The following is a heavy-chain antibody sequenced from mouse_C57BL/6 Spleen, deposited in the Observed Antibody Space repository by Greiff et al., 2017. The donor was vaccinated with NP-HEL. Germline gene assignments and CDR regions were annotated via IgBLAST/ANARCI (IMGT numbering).Heavy chain of an antibody. J-gene: IGHJ4*01. CDR2: ISYDGSN. CDR3: ASTTVVAGYYAMDY. CDR1: GYSITSGYY. D-gene: IGHD1-1*01. V-gene: IGHV3-6*01. Sequence: LMESGPGLVKPSQSLSLTCSVTGYSITSGYYWNWIRQFPGNKLEWMGYISYDGSNNYNPSLKNRISITRDTSKNQFFLKLNSVTTEDTATYYCASTTVVAGYYAMDYWGQGTSVTVSS.